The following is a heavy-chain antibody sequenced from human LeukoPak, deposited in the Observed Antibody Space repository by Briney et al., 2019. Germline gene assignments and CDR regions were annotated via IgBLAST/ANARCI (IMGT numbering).Heavy chain of an antibody. D-gene: IGHD5-18*01. CDR2: ISSSSSSYI. Sequence: GGSLRLSCAASGFTFSSYSMNWVRQAPGKGLEWVSSISSSSSSYIYYADSVKGRFTISRDNAKNSLYLQMNSLRAEDTAVYYCARDGSGYSYLYYFDYWGQGTLVTVSS. CDR1: GFTFSSYS. V-gene: IGHV3-21*01. J-gene: IGHJ4*02. CDR3: ARDGSGYSYLYYFDY.